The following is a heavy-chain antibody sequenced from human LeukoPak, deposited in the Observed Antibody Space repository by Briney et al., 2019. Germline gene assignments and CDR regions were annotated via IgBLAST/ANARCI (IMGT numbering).Heavy chain of an antibody. D-gene: IGHD3-16*01. CDR1: GFTFSSHW. V-gene: IGHV3-30*03. CDR2: ISYDGSNK. J-gene: IGHJ4*02. CDR3: ARITWGSYYDY. Sequence: GGSLRLSCAASGFTFSSHWMNWVRQAPGKGLEWVAVISYDGSNKYYADSVKGRFTISRDNSKNTLYLQMNSLRAEDTAVYYCARITWGSYYDYWGQGTLVTVSS.